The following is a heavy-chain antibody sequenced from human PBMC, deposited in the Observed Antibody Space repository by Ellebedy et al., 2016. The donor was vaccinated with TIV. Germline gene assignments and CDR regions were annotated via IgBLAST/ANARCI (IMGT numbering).Heavy chain of an antibody. V-gene: IGHV5-51*01. D-gene: IGHD3-22*01. CDR2: IYPGDSDT. CDR1: GYSFTSYW. CDR3: ARPLGYYYDSSGSSGYDYYGMDV. J-gene: IGHJ6*02. Sequence: GESLKISCKGSGYSFTSYWIGWVRQMPGKGLEWMGIIYPGDSDTRYSPSFQGQVTISADKSISTAYLQWSSLKASDTAMYYCARPLGYYYDSSGSSGYDYYGMDVWGQGTTVTVSS.